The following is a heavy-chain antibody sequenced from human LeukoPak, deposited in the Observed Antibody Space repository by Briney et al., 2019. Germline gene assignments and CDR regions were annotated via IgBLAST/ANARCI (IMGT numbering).Heavy chain of an antibody. D-gene: IGHD2-8*01. V-gene: IGHV3-30*02. Sequence: GGSLRLSCAASGFTFSSYGMHWVRQAPGKGLEWVAFIRYDGSNKYYADSVKGRFTISRDNSKNTLYLQMNSLRAEDTAVYYCAKDRAIVLMVYAIGTIDYWGQGTLVTVSS. J-gene: IGHJ4*02. CDR3: AKDRAIVLMVYAIGTIDY. CDR2: IRYDGSNK. CDR1: GFTFSSYG.